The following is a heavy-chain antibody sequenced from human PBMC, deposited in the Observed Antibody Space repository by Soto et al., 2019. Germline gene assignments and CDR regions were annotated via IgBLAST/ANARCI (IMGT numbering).Heavy chain of an antibody. D-gene: IGHD6-19*01. Sequence: TGGSLRLSCVVSGSTFSSDDMSWVRQAPGRGLEWVSCISDSGGSTYYADSVKGRFTISRDNAKNTLYLQMKSLRVEDTALYYCAKDGGWSLAVAGLFDYWGPGTQVTVSS. CDR2: ISDSGGST. CDR3: AKDGGWSLAVAGLFDY. J-gene: IGHJ4*02. V-gene: IGHV3-23*01. CDR1: GSTFSSDD.